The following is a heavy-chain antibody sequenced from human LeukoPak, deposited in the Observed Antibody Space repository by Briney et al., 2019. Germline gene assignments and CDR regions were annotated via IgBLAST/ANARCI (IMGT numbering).Heavy chain of an antibody. CDR1: GLAFSDSF. CDR2: ISPDGSGS. V-gene: IGHV3-7*01. D-gene: IGHD2/OR15-2a*01. Sequence: GGSLRLSCAASGLAFSDSFMAWVRQAPGKGLEWVAEISPDGSGSSYVDSVAGRFTISRDNSKNALYLQMNSLRVEETAVYSCARDFSYRQFDYWGRGNLVTVSS. J-gene: IGHJ4*02. CDR3: ARDFSYRQFDY.